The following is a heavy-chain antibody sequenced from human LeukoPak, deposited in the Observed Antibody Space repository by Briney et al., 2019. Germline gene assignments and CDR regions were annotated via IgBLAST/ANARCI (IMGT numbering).Heavy chain of an antibody. CDR1: GGSFSGYY. J-gene: IGHJ4*02. CDR3: ARGPRAGYSSSRFDY. CDR2: INHIGST. Sequence: SETLSLTCAVYGGSFSGYYWSWIRQPPRKGLEWIGEINHIGSTNHNPYLKSRVTISVATSKHQFSLNLRSVTAPLTAVYFCARGPRAGYSSSRFDYWGQGTLVTVS. V-gene: IGHV4-34*01. D-gene: IGHD6-13*01.